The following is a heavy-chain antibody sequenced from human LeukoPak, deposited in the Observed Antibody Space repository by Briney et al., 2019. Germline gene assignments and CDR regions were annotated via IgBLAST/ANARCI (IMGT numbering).Heavy chain of an antibody. Sequence: GASVKVSCKASGGAFSSYAISWVRQAPGQGLGWMGRIIPILGIANYAQKFQGRVTITADKSTSTAYMELSSLRSEDTAVYYCARGGPVAATERYFDYWGQGTLVTVSS. CDR3: ARGGPVAATERYFDY. CDR1: GGAFSSYA. J-gene: IGHJ4*02. CDR2: IIPILGIA. V-gene: IGHV1-69*04. D-gene: IGHD2-15*01.